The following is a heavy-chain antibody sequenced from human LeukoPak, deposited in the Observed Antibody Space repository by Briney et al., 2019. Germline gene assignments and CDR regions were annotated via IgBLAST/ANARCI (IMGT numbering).Heavy chain of an antibody. J-gene: IGHJ4*02. V-gene: IGHV3-48*01. CDR1: GLSFNTYE. CDR3: ARDHPAAGIIFDY. Sequence: GGSLRLSCAATGLSFNTYEMNWVRQAPGKGPEWVSYISSTGITTYYADSVKGRFTVSRDNAKNLLYLQMNSLRAEDTAVYYCARDHPAAGIIFDYWGQGTLVTVSS. CDR2: ISSTGITT. D-gene: IGHD6-13*01.